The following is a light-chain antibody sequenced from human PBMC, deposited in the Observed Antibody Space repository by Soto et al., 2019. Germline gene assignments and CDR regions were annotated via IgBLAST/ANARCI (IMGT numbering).Light chain of an antibody. CDR1: QNIGRW. Sequence: DIQMTQSPSTLSASIGDRVTISCRASQNIGRWLAWYQQKPGTAPKLLIYRASTLKSGVPSRFSGSGSGTEFTLTISSLQPDDFATYYCQHYNSYSEAFGQGTKVDIK. J-gene: IGKJ1*01. CDR2: RAS. V-gene: IGKV1-5*03. CDR3: QHYNSYSEA.